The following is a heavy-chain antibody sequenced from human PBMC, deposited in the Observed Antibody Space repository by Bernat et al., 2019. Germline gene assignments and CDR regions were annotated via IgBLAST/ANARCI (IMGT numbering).Heavy chain of an antibody. J-gene: IGHJ3*02. CDR1: GFTFSSYA. V-gene: IGHV3-30-3*01. Sequence: QVQLVESGGGVVQPGRSLRLSCAASGFTFSSYAMHWVRQAPGKGLEWVAVISYDGSNKYYADSVKGRFTISRDNSKNTLYLQMNSLRAEDTAVYYWASVTMVRGVRPGAFDIWGQGTMVTVSS. CDR2: ISYDGSNK. D-gene: IGHD3-10*01. CDR3: ASVTMVRGVRPGAFDI.